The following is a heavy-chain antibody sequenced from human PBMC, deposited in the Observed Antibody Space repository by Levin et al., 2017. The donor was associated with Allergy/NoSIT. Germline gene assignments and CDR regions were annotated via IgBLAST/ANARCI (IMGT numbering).Heavy chain of an antibody. CDR3: AREIYSSKDYYYYGMDV. V-gene: IGHV3-13*01. CDR1: GFTFSSYD. D-gene: IGHD6-13*01. Sequence: GGSLRLSCAASGFTFSSYDMHWVRQATGKGLEWVSAIGTAGDTYYPGSVKGRFTISRENAKNSLYLQMNSLRAGDTAVYYCAREIYSSKDYYYYGMDVWGQGTTVTVSS. J-gene: IGHJ6*02. CDR2: IGTAGDT.